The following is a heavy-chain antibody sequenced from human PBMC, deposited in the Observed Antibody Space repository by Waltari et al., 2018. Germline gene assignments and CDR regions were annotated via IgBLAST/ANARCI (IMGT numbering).Heavy chain of an antibody. V-gene: IGHV3-23*01. CDR3: AKGQGGRRWYFDY. Sequence: EVQLLESGGGLVQPGGSLRLSCTASGLSFSTYGMTWVRQAPGKGMEWVSRISPNSISTNYADSVKGRFTISRDNSKSTVILQLSSLRVEDTAIYYCAKGQGGRRWYFDYWGQGSQVTVSS. CDR1: GLSFSTYG. D-gene: IGHD3-16*01. CDR2: ISPNSIST. J-gene: IGHJ4*02.